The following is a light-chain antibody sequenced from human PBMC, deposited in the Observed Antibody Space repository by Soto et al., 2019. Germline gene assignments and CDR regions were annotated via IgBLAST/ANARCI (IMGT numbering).Light chain of an antibody. Sequence: EIVLTQSPATLSSFPGDSFTLSCRARPYIHPRLAWYPHRPCQSPRLLIYQTSLRATCIPARFSGSGSGTDFTLTISSLELEDFAVYYCQQRSNWAITFGQGKRLKIK. J-gene: IGKJ5*01. CDR2: QTS. V-gene: IGKV3-11*01. CDR1: PYIHPR. CDR3: QQRSNWAIT.